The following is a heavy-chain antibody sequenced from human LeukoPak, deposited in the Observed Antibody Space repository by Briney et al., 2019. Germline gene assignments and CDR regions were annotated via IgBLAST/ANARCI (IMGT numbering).Heavy chain of an antibody. CDR1: GFAFSSYA. J-gene: IGHJ4*02. CDR2: IWYDGSKT. CDR3: ATLSPGFDL. V-gene: IGHV3-33*08. Sequence: GRSLRLSCAASGFAFSSYAMHWVRQAPGKGLEWVAVIWYDGSKTYYGDSVKGRFTVSRDTANDSLHLQMNSLRVDDTAVYYCATLSPGFDLWGQGTLVTVSS. D-gene: IGHD3-16*01.